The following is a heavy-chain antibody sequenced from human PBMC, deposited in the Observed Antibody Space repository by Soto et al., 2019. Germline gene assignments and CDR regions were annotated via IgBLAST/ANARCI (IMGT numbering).Heavy chain of an antibody. CDR1: GYTFTSYG. CDR3: ARPPGYISDWYYFDL. J-gene: IGHJ4*02. D-gene: IGHD3-9*01. CDR2: ISPKSGGT. V-gene: IGHV1-2*02. Sequence: ASVKVSCKASGYTFTSYGISWVRQAPGQGLEWMGWISPKSGGTNYAQKFQGRVSMTWDTSLKTAYMELSSLMSEDTAVYYCARPPGYISDWYYFDLWGQGTQVTVSS.